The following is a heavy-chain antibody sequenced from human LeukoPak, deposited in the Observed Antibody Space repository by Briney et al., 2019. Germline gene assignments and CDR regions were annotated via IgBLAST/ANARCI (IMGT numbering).Heavy chain of an antibody. J-gene: IGHJ4*02. Sequence: ASVKVSCKASGYTFTGYYVHWVRQAPGQGLEWMGWINPNSGGTNYAQKFQGRVTMTRDTSISTAYMELSRLRSDDTAVYYCARDPVYYDFWSGYSPWYYFDYWGQGTLVTVSS. CDR3: ARDPVYYDFWSGYSPWYYFDY. CDR2: INPNSGGT. D-gene: IGHD3-3*01. V-gene: IGHV1-2*02. CDR1: GYTFTGYY.